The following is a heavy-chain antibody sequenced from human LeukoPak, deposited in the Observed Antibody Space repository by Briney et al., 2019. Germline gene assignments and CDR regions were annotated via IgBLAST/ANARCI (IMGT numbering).Heavy chain of an antibody. Sequence: GGSLRLSCAASGFTFSSYAMSWVRQAPGKGLEWVSAISGSGGSTYYADSVKGRFTISRDNSKNTLYLQMNSLRAEDTAVYYCIGDSSIWYRPLFYYFDYWGQGTLVTVSS. J-gene: IGHJ4*02. V-gene: IGHV3-23*01. CDR1: GFTFSSYA. CDR2: ISGSGGST. CDR3: IGDSSIWYRPLFYYFDY. D-gene: IGHD6-13*01.